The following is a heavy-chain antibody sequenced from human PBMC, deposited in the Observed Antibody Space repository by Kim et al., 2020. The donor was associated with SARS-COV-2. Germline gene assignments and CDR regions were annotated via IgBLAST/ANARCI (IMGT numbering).Heavy chain of an antibody. CDR1: GGSISSSSYY. J-gene: IGHJ4*02. CDR3: ARRGKGGLRLGELSPFDY. Sequence: SETLSLTCTVSGGSISSSSYYWGWIRQPPGKGLEWIGSIYYSGSTYYNPSLKSRVTISVDTSKNQFSLKLSSVTAADTAVYYCARRGKGGLRLGELSPFDYWGQGTLVTVSS. CDR2: IYYSGST. V-gene: IGHV4-39*01. D-gene: IGHD3-16*02.